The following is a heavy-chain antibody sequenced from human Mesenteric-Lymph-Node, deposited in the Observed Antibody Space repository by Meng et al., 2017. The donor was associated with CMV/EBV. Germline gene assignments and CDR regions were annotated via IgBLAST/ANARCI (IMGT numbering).Heavy chain of an antibody. V-gene: IGHV3-11*04. J-gene: IGHJ3*02. Sequence: LTRAASGFTFSDYYMSWIGQAPGKGLEWVSYISSSSSTIYYADSVKGRFTISRDNSKNTLYLQMNSLRGEDTAVYYCARKAGYNAFDIWGQGTMVTVSS. D-gene: IGHD6-13*01. CDR3: ARKAGYNAFDI. CDR1: GFTFSDYY. CDR2: ISSSSSTI.